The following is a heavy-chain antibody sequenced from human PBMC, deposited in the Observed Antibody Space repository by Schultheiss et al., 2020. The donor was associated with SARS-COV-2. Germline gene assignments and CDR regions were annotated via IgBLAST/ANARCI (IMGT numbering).Heavy chain of an antibody. CDR3: ARDGGYNYGDFDY. V-gene: IGHV3-30*07. CDR2: ISYDGSNK. Sequence: GGSLRLSCAASGFTFSTYAMDWVRQAPGKGLEWVAVISYDGSNKYYADSVKGRFTISRDNAKNTLYLQMNSLRAEDTAVYYCARDGGYNYGDFDYWGQGTLVTVSS. CDR1: GFTFSTYA. D-gene: IGHD5-24*01. J-gene: IGHJ4*02.